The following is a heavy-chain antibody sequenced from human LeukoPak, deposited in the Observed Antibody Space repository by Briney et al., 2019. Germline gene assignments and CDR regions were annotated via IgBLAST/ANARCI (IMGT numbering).Heavy chain of an antibody. CDR1: GFTFSSFG. D-gene: IGHD3-3*01. CDR2: ISYDGSNK. CDR3: AREGASRVDFWSGYSTEDWFDP. Sequence: PGGSLRLSCAASGFTFSSFGMHWVRQAPGKGLELVAVISYDGSNKYYADSVKGRFTISRDNSKNTLYLQMNSLRAEDTAVYYCAREGASRVDFWSGYSTEDWFDPWGQGTLVTVSS. J-gene: IGHJ5*02. V-gene: IGHV3-30*03.